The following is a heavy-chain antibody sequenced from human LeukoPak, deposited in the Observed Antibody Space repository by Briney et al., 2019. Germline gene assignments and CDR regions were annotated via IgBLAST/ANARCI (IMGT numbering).Heavy chain of an antibody. CDR2: IYPADSDT. V-gene: IGHV5-51*01. D-gene: IGHD3-10*01. CDR1: GYSFTDYS. CDR3: ASGSYGKIDY. Sequence: GESPKISCKGSGYSFTDYSIGWVRQMPGKGLEWMGIIYPADSDTRYSPSFQGQVTISADKSINTAYLQWTSLKASDTAMYYCASGSYGKIDYWGQGTLVTVSS. J-gene: IGHJ4*02.